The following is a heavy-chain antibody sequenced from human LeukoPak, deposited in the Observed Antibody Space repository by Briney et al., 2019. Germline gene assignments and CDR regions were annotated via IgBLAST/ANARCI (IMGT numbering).Heavy chain of an antibody. J-gene: IGHJ6*03. CDR1: GDSISSHY. CDR3: ASQFYYGSGAAYFMDV. CDR2: IFYGGST. D-gene: IGHD3-10*01. Sequence: PSETLYLTCTVSGDSISSHYWTWIRQPPGKGLEWIGCIFYGGSTKYSPSLTGRVTISVDTSKNQFSLKLTSVTAADTAVYYCASQFYYGSGAAYFMDVWGKGTTVTVSS. V-gene: IGHV4-59*11.